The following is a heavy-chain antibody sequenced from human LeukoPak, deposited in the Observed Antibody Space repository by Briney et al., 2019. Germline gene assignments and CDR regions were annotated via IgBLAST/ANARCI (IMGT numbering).Heavy chain of an antibody. D-gene: IGHD1-1*01. Sequence: ASVKVSCKASGYNFTSFDIIWLRQATGQGLEWMGWINPNSGGTNYAQKFQGRVTMTRDTSISTAYMELSRLRSDDTAVYYCARGGLEPSQYYYYMDVWGKGTTVTVSS. CDR2: INPNSGGT. V-gene: IGHV1-2*02. J-gene: IGHJ6*03. CDR3: ARGGLEPSQYYYYMDV. CDR1: GYNFTSFD.